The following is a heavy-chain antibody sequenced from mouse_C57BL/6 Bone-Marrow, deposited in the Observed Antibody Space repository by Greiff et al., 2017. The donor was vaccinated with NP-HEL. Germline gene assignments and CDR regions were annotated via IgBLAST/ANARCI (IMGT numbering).Heavy chain of an antibody. J-gene: IGHJ2*01. CDR3: ARRRLRLWYFDY. CDR2: IYPGSGST. Sequence: QVQLQQPGAELVKPGASVKMSCKASGYTFTSYWITWVKQRPGQGLEWIGDIYPGSGSTNYNEKFKSKATLTVDTSSSTAYMQLSSLTSEDSAVLYRARRRLRLWYFDYRGQGTTLTGPS. CDR1: GYTFTSYW. D-gene: IGHD3-2*02. V-gene: IGHV1-55*01.